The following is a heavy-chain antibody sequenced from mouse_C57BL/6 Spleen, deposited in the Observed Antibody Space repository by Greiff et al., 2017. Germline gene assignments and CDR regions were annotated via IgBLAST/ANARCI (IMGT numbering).Heavy chain of an antibody. J-gene: IGHJ3*01. V-gene: IGHV1-50*01. Sequence: QVQLKQPGAELVKPGASVKLSCKASGYTFTSYWMQWVKQRPGQGLEWIGEIDPSDSYTNYNQKFKGKATLTVDTSSSTAYMQLSSLTSEDSAVYYCASGDYGSSPFAYWGQGTLVTVSA. CDR2: IDPSDSYT. CDR3: ASGDYGSSPFAY. CDR1: GYTFTSYW. D-gene: IGHD1-1*01.